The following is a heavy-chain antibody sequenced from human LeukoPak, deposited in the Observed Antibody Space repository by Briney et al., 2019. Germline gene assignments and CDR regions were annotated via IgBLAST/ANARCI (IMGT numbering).Heavy chain of an antibody. Sequence: SQTLSLTCTVSGGSISSGGYYWSWIRQHPGTGLEWIGYIYYSGSTYYNPSLKSRVTISVDTSKNQFSLKLSSVTAADTAVYYCARDLYSSGWRGDRYNWFDPWGQGTLVTVSS. D-gene: IGHD6-19*01. CDR1: GGSISSGGYY. CDR2: IYYSGST. J-gene: IGHJ5*02. V-gene: IGHV4-31*03. CDR3: ARDLYSSGWRGDRYNWFDP.